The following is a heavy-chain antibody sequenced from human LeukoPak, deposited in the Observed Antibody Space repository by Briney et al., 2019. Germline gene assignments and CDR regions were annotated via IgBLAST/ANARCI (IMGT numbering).Heavy chain of an antibody. CDR3: ARDYSGSYYGAAFDI. D-gene: IGHD1-26*01. Sequence: GGSLRLSCAASGFTFDDYGMSWVRQAPGKGLEWVSGINWNGGSTGCADSVKGRFTISRDNAKNTLYLQMNSLRAEDTAVYYCARDYSGSYYGAAFDIWGQGTMVTVSS. J-gene: IGHJ3*02. CDR1: GFTFDDYG. V-gene: IGHV3-20*04. CDR2: INWNGGST.